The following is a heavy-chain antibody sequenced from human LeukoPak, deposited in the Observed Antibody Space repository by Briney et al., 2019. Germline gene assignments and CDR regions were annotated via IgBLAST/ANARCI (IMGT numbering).Heavy chain of an antibody. CDR2: ISSSGSTI. CDR1: GFTFSDYY. Sequence: GGSLRLSCAASGFTFSDYYMSWIRQAPGKGLEWVSYISSSGSTIYYADSVKGRFTISRDNAKNSLYLQMNSLRAEDTAIYYCAKEYTGTFSPFPSYFDNWGQGTLVTVSS. D-gene: IGHD1-26*01. CDR3: AKEYTGTFSPFPSYFDN. J-gene: IGHJ4*02. V-gene: IGHV3-11*01.